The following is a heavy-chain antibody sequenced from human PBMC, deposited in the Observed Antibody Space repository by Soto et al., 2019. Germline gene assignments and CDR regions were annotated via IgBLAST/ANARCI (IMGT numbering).Heavy chain of an antibody. J-gene: IGHJ4*02. D-gene: IGHD4-17*01. Sequence: SETLSLICAVYGGSFSGYYRSWIRQPPGKGLEWIGEINHSGSTNYNPSLKSRVTISVDTSKNQFSLKLTSVTAADTAVYYCAGHLRYLDYCGQGTLVTVSS. CDR3: AGHLRYLDY. V-gene: IGHV4-34*01. CDR1: GGSFSGYY. CDR2: INHSGST.